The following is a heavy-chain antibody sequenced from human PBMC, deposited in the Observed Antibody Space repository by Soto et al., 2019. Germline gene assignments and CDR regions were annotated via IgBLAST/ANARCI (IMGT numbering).Heavy chain of an antibody. Sequence: SETLSLTCSVSGFSIIRGYYWMLFRQPPGKGLEWIGSIYPSVSSYHNPSLATRLRLSIDTSKNQFTLNLTSVTAADTALYFCAREKVGTTFFDNWGQGIQVTVSS. CDR2: IYPSVSS. D-gene: IGHD1-1*01. CDR3: AREKVGTTFFDN. V-gene: IGHV4-38-2*02. J-gene: IGHJ4*02. CDR1: GFSIIRGYY.